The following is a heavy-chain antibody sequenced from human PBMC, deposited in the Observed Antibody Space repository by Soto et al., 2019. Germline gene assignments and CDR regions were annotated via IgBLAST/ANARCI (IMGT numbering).Heavy chain of an antibody. CDR3: ARVTSGTTWSFEL. J-gene: IGHJ4*02. V-gene: IGHV4-4*07. CDR2: IFTSGST. Sequence: SETLSLTCTVSGGSISSYYWSWIRQPAGEGLQWIGRIFTSGSTNYNPSLKSRVTMSVDTSKNQFSLKLSSVTAAGTAVYYCARVTSGTTWSFELWGQGTMVTVYS. CDR1: GGSISSYY. D-gene: IGHD1-26*01.